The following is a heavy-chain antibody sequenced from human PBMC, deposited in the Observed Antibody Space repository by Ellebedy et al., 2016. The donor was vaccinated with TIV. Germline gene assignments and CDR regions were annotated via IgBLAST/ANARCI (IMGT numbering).Heavy chain of an antibody. V-gene: IGHV3-74*01. CDR2: INSDGSST. D-gene: IGHD3-3*01. CDR1: GFTFSSYW. Sequence: PGESLKISCAASGFTFSSYWMHWVRQAPGKGLVWVSRINSDGSSTSYADSVKGRFTISRDNAKNTLYLQMNSLRAEDTAVYYCARDIYDFWLSKPDYWGQGTLVTVSS. CDR3: ARDIYDFWLSKPDY. J-gene: IGHJ4*02.